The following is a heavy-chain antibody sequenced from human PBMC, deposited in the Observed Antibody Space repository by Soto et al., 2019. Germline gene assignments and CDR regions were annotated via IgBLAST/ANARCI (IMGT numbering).Heavy chain of an antibody. CDR1: GYTFTSYY. Sequence: ASVKVSCKASGYTFTSYYMHWVRQAPGQGLEWMGIINPSGGSTSYAQKFQGRVTMTRDTSTSTAYMELSSLRSEDTAVYYCASYYDSSGYYYGYFDYWGQGTLVTVS. CDR3: ASYYDSSGYYYGYFDY. V-gene: IGHV1-46*01. CDR2: INPSGGST. J-gene: IGHJ4*02. D-gene: IGHD3-22*01.